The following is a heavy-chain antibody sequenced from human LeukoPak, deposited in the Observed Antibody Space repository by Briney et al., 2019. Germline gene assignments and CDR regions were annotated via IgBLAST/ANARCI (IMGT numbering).Heavy chain of an antibody. CDR1: GFTFSSYA. CDR2: ISGSGGTT. V-gene: IGHV3-23*01. D-gene: IGHD1-26*01. Sequence: GGSLRLSCAASGFTFSSYAMSWVRQAPGKGLEWVSAISGSGGTTYYADSVKGRFTISRDNSKNTLYLQMNSLRAEDTAVYYCTRPNYSGNFDYWGQGTLVTVSS. J-gene: IGHJ4*02. CDR3: TRPNYSGNFDY.